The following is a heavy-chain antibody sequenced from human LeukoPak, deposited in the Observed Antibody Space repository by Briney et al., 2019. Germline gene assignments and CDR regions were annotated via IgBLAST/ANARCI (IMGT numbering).Heavy chain of an antibody. J-gene: IGHJ4*02. CDR2: ISAGGLTT. D-gene: IGHD3-16*01. CDR1: GFTFSTYE. Sequence: AGSLSLSCAASGFTFSTYEMNWVRQAPGKGLEWISCISAGGLTTYYAYSVKGRFTISRDNAKSSLSLQMNSLRAEDTAVYYCARRRGYFDFGGEACLATVSS. V-gene: IGHV3-48*03. CDR3: ARRRGYFDF.